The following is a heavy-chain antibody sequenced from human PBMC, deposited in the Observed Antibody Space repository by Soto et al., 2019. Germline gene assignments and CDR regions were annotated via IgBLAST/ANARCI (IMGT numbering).Heavy chain of an antibody. D-gene: IGHD5-18*01. CDR2: ISSIISYI. J-gene: IGHJ4*02. CDR1: GFAFSSYS. V-gene: IGHV3-21*01. CDR3: ARDQPRDSHGSGLGY. Sequence: PGGSLRLSCAASGFAFSSYSMNWVRQAPVNGLEFVSSISSIISYIYYADSVKGRFTISRYNAKNSLYLQMNSLRSEDTALYYCARDQPRDSHGSGLGYWGQGTLVTVS.